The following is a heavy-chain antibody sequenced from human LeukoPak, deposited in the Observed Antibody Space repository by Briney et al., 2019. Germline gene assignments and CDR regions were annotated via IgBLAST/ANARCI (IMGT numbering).Heavy chain of an antibody. CDR2: ISSSSSYI. V-gene: IGHV3-21*01. Sequence: GGSLRLSCAASGFTFSSYSMNWVRQAPGKGLEWVSSISSSSSYIYYADSVKGRFTISRDNAKNSLYLQVNSLRAEDTAVYYCARGRGGYSGYDSHFDYWGQGTLVTVSS. CDR1: GFTFSSYS. J-gene: IGHJ4*02. CDR3: ARGRGGYSGYDSHFDY. D-gene: IGHD5-12*01.